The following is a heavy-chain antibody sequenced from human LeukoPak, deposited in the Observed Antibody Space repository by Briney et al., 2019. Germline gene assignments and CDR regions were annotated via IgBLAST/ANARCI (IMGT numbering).Heavy chain of an antibody. V-gene: IGHV3-48*01. Sequence: GGSLRLSCAVSGLTFSTYTMNWVRQAPGKGLEWISYISSGSTTIRYADSVKGRFTISRDNAKNSLYLQMNSLRAEDTAIYYCARDWAWAFDHWGRGTLIAVSS. CDR3: ARDWAWAFDH. CDR1: GLTFSTYT. D-gene: IGHD3-16*01. CDR2: ISSGSTTI. J-gene: IGHJ4*02.